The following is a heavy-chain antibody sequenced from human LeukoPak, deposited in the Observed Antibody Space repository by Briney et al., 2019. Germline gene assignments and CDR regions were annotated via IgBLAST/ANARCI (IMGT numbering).Heavy chain of an antibody. CDR2: IWYDGSNK. CDR3: ARDALYDILTGYYLYWYFDL. Sequence: PGGSLRLSCAASGFTFSSYWMHWVRQAPGKGLEWVAVIWYDGSNKYYADSVKGRFTISRDNSKNTLYLQMNSLRAEDTAVYYCARDALYDILTGYYLYWYFDLWGRGTLVTVSS. CDR1: GFTFSSYW. J-gene: IGHJ2*01. V-gene: IGHV3-33*08. D-gene: IGHD3-9*01.